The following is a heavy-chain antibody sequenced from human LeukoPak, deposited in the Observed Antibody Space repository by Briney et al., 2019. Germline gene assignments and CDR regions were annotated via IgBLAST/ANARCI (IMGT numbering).Heavy chain of an antibody. CDR2: IYSGGST. CDR1: GFTFSSYA. J-gene: IGHJ3*02. Sequence: GSLRLSCAASGFTFSSYAMSWVRQAPGKGLEWVSVIYSGGSTYYADSVKGRFTISRDNSKNTLYLQMNSLRAEDTAVYYCAIRGYSYGYPIGAFDIWAKGQWSPSLQ. D-gene: IGHD5-18*01. CDR3: AIRGYSYGYPIGAFDI. V-gene: IGHV3-53*01.